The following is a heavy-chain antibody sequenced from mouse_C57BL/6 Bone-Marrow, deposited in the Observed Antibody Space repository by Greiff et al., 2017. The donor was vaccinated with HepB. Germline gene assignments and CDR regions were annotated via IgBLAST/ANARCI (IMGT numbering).Heavy chain of an antibody. CDR1: GYTFTSYD. CDR3: ARGGLGPY. Sequence: VKLVESGPELVKPGASVKLSCKASGYTFTSYDINWVKQRPGQGLEWIGWIYPRDGSTKYNEKFKGKATLTVDTSSSTAYMELHSLTSEDSAVYFCARGGLGPYWGQGTTLTVSS. D-gene: IGHD4-1*01. CDR2: IYPRDGST. V-gene: IGHV1-85*01. J-gene: IGHJ2*01.